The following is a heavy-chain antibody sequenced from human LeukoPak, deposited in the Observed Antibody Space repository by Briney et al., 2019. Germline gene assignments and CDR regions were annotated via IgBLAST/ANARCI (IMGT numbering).Heavy chain of an antibody. CDR1: GYTFTSYG. CDR2: ISAYNGNT. CDR3: ARDGYSSSATRKKNYYYYGMDV. V-gene: IGHV1-18*01. Sequence: ASVKVSCKASGYTFTSYGISWVRQAPGQGLEWMGWISAYNGNTNYAQKLQGRVTMTTDSSTSTAYMELRSLRSDDTAVYYCARDGYSSSATRKKNYYYYGMDVWGQGTTVTVSS. D-gene: IGHD6-6*01. J-gene: IGHJ6*02.